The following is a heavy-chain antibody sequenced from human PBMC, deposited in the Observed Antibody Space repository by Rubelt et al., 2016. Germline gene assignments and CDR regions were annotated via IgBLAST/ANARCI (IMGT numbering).Heavy chain of an antibody. D-gene: IGHD2-15*01. J-gene: IGHJ4*02. CDR1: GFTFSSYW. CDR2: IKQDGSEK. CDR3: AGLDVVVVAATVEDY. V-gene: IGHV3-7*02. Sequence: EVQLVESGGGLVQPGGSLRLSCAASGFTFSSYWMSWVRQAPGKGLEWVANIKQDGSEKYYVDSVKGRFTISRDNAKNSLYLQMNSLRAEDTAVDYCAGLDVVVVAATVEDYWGQGTLVTVSS.